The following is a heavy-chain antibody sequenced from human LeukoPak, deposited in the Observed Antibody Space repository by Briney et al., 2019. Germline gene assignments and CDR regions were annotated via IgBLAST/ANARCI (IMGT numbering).Heavy chain of an antibody. Sequence: ASVKVSCKASGYSFTGYYMHWVRQAPGEGLEWMGWINPNTGGTNYAQKFQGRVTMTRDTSTNTASMELNWLTSDDTAVYYCATDSSGWSDDGLDFWGQGTLITVSS. CDR3: ATDSSGWSDDGLDF. V-gene: IGHV1-2*02. D-gene: IGHD6-19*01. J-gene: IGHJ3*01. CDR1: GYSFTGYY. CDR2: INPNTGGT.